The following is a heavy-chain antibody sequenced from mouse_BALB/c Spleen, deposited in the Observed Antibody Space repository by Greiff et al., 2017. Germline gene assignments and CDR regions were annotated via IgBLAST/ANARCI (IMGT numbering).Heavy chain of an antibody. CDR3: ARSGDYRYDYFDY. CDR1: GYTFTSYT. V-gene: IGHV1-4*02. CDR2: INPSSGYT. J-gene: IGHJ2*01. D-gene: IGHD2-14*01. Sequence: QVQLQQSAAELARPGASVKMSCKASGYTFTSYTMHWVKQRPGQGLEWIGYINPSSGYTEYNQKFKDKTTLTADKSSSTAYMQLSSLTSEDSAVYYCARSGDYRYDYFDYWGQGTTLTVSS.